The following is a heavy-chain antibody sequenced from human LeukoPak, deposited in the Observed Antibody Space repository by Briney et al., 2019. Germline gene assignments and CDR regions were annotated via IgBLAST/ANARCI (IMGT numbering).Heavy chain of an antibody. CDR1: GGSISSYY. CDR2: IYYSGST. Sequence: TSETLSLTCTVSGGSISSYYWSWIRQPPGKGLEWIGYIYYSGSTNYNPSLKSRVTISVDTSKNQFSLKLSSVTAADTAVYYCARSDYYGSGPHAFDIWGQGTMVTVSS. J-gene: IGHJ3*02. V-gene: IGHV4-59*01. CDR3: ARSDYYGSGPHAFDI. D-gene: IGHD3-10*01.